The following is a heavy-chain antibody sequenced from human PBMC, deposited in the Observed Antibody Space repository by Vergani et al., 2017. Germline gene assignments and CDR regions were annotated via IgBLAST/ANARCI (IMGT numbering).Heavy chain of an antibody. CDR1: GGTFSSYA. CDR3: ARQVITMVRGARVFYYYGMDV. J-gene: IGHJ6*02. V-gene: IGHV1-69*12. Sequence: QVQLVQSGAEVKKPGSSVKVSCKASGGTFSSYAISWVRQAPGHGLEWMGGIIPIFGTANYAQKFQGRVTITADESTSTAYMELSSLRSEDTAVYYCARQVITMVRGARVFYYYGMDVWGQGTTVTVSS. D-gene: IGHD3-10*01. CDR2: IIPIFGTA.